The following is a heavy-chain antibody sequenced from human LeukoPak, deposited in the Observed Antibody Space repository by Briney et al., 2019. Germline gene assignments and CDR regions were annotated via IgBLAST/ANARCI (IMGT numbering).Heavy chain of an antibody. CDR1: GGTFSSYA. D-gene: IGHD3-3*01. J-gene: IGHJ4*02. CDR2: VIPIFGTA. V-gene: IGHV1-69*05. CDR3: ARGGTIFGVATFDY. Sequence: ASVKVSCKASGGTFSSYAISWVRQAPGQGLEWMGGVIPIFGTANYAQKFQGRVTITTDESTSTAYMELSSLRSEDTAVYYRARGGTIFGVATFDYWGQGTLVTVSS.